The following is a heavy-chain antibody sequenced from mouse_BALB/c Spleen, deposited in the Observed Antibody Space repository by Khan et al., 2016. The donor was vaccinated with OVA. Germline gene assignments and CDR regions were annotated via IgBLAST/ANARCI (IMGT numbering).Heavy chain of an antibody. CDR1: GFSLTSYG. CDR3: ARLEDI. CDR2: IWAGGST. V-gene: IGHV2-9*02. Sequence: VQRVESGPGLVAPSQSLSITCTVSGFSLTSYGVHWVRQPPGKGLEWLGVIWAGGSTNSHSAFMSRLCISKDNSKSQVFLKMNSLQTDDTAMYYCARLEDIWGQGTTLTGSS. D-gene: IGHD1-3*01. J-gene: IGHJ2*01.